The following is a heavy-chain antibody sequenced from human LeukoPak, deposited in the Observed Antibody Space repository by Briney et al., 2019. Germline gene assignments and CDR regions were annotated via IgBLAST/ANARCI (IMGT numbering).Heavy chain of an antibody. CDR3: ARYGRVAAGTDY. D-gene: IGHD2-15*01. V-gene: IGHV4-39*01. CDR1: GGSISSSSYY. Sequence: SETLSLTCTVSGGSISSSSYYWGWLRQPPGKGLEWLGSMSYGGSTYYTRSLKSRVTISVKTSKKQFSLKLRAVSAADTAVYYCARYGRVAAGTDYWGQGTLVTVSS. J-gene: IGHJ4*02. CDR2: MSYGGST.